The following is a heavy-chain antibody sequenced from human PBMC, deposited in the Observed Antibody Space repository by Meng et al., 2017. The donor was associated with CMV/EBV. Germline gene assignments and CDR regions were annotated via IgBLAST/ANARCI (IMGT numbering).Heavy chain of an antibody. CDR1: GGTFSSYA. CDR2: IIPILGIA. CDR3: ARVPQGFDDSSGYYFDY. V-gene: IGHV1-69*10. Sequence: SVKVSCKASGGTFSSYAISWVRQAPGQGLEWMGGIIPILGIANYAQKFQGRVTITADKSMSTAYMELSSLRSEDTAVYYCARVPQGFDDSSGYYFDYWGQGTLVTVSS. J-gene: IGHJ4*02. D-gene: IGHD3-22*01.